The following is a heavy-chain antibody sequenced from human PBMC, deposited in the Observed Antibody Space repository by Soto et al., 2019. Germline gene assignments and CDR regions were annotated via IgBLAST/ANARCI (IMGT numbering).Heavy chain of an antibody. D-gene: IGHD7-27*01. V-gene: IGHV3-7*04. J-gene: IGHJ4*02. CDR3: AKDGEGYY. CDR1: GFRFSNSW. CDR2: TKEDGREK. Sequence: EVQLVESGGGLVQPGGSLTLSCAASGFRFSNSWMSWVRQTPVKGLEWVANTKEDGREKYYVYSVKGRFTISRDNTKNSLYLQMNRVSAEDKAVYYCAKDGEGYYWGQGTLVTVSS.